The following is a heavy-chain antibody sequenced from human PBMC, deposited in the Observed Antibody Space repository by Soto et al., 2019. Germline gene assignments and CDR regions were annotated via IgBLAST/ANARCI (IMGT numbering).Heavy chain of an antibody. J-gene: IGHJ6*02. V-gene: IGHV3-23*01. CDR3: ANTRVRNFWSAQGGYYYGMDV. CDR1: GFTFSSYA. Sequence: GGSLRLSCAASGFTFSSYAMSWVRQAPGKGLEWVSAISGSGGSTYYADSVKGRFTISRDNSKNTLYLQMNSLRAEDTAVYYCANTRVRNFWSAQGGYYYGMDVWGQGTTVTVSS. D-gene: IGHD3-3*01. CDR2: ISGSGGST.